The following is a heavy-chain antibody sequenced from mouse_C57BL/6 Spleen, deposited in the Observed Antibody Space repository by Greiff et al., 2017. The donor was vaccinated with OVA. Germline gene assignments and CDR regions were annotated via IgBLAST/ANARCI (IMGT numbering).Heavy chain of an antibody. J-gene: IGHJ3*01. V-gene: IGHV14-4*01. Sequence: VQLKESGAELVRPGASVKLSCTASGFNIKDDYMHWVKQRPEQGLEWIGWIDPENGDTEYASKFQGKATITADTSSNTAYLQLSSLTSEDTAVYYCTTPIYDGYYAFAYWGQGTLVTVSA. D-gene: IGHD2-3*01. CDR2: IDPENGDT. CDR3: TTPIYDGYYAFAY. CDR1: GFNIKDDY.